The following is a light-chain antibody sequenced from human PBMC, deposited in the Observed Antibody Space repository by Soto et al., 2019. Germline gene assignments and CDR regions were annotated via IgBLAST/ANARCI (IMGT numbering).Light chain of an antibody. V-gene: IGKV3-20*01. Sequence: PATLPLSPGERATLSAGASETVTSDYLAWYQQKPGQAPRLLFYGASSRATGIPDRFSGSGSGTDFTLTISRLEPEDFAVYYCQQYGDSPWTFGQGTKVDIK. J-gene: IGKJ1*01. CDR3: QQYGDSPWT. CDR2: GAS. CDR1: ETVTSDY.